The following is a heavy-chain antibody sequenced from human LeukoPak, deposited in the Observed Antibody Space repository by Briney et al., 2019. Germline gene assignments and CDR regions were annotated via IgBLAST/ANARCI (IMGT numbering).Heavy chain of an antibody. Sequence: GGSLRLSCGASGFAFSSYWMHWVRQAPGKGLVWVSRINTDGSYASYADSVEGRFTISRDNAKNTLYLQMNSLRADDTAVYYCAMDMTGYDDYWGQGTLVTVSS. CDR2: INTDGSYA. CDR3: AMDMTGYDDY. V-gene: IGHV3-74*01. J-gene: IGHJ4*02. D-gene: IGHD5-12*01. CDR1: GFAFSSYW.